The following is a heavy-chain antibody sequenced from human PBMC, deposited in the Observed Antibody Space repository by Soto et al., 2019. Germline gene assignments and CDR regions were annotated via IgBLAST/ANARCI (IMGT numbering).Heavy chain of an antibody. D-gene: IGHD6-13*01. Sequence: LCGGSISGTTYSWSWIRQPPGKGLEWIGYIYDSGNTYYNPSLKSQFSISVDRSKNQFSLKLSSVTAADTAVYYCARGQGAAAGHSNFDYWGQGALVTVSS. CDR2: IYDSGNT. CDR3: ARGQGAAAGHSNFDY. V-gene: IGHV4-30-2*01. CDR1: GGSISGTTYS. J-gene: IGHJ4*02.